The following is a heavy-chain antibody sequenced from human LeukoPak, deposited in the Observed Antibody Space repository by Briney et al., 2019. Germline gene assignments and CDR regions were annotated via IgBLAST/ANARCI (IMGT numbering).Heavy chain of an antibody. CDR3: ARLGGVGLTRYLDS. Sequence: GGPRDSSGQASGYIFANYWIGWVGRMPGRGLEWVGIIYHGEPAAKYSPWFSGQIAISADKSINTAYLQWSSLKASAAATYHCARLGGVGLTRYLDSWGQGTLVTVSA. V-gene: IGHV5-51*01. D-gene: IGHD1-26*01. J-gene: IGHJ4*02. CDR1: GYIFANYW. CDR2: IYHGEPAA.